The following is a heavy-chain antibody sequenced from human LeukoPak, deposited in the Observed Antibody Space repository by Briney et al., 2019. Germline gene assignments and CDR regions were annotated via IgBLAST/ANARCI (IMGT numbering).Heavy chain of an antibody. CDR3: ADHIAAAGHHYFDY. J-gene: IGHJ4*02. CDR2: IFTSGST. V-gene: IGHV4-61*02. D-gene: IGHD6-13*01. Sequence: PSQTLPLTCTVSGGSISSGYYYWSWIRQPAGKGLEWIGRIFTSGSTNYNPSLKSRVTISVDTSENQFSLKLSSVTAADTAMYYCADHIAAAGHHYFDYWGQGTLVTVSS. CDR1: GGSISSGYYY.